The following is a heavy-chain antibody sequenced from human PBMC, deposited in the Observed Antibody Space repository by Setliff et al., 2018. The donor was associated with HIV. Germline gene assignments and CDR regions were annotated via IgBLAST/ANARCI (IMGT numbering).Heavy chain of an antibody. V-gene: IGHV4-61*02. Sequence: PSETLSLTCTVSGGSITSGSYYWSWIRQPVGKGLEWIGRIYSNGRTTHNPSLKSRVTISRDTSENQFSLRLSSVTAADTAVYYCARGSYTVRIDYWGQGTRVTVSS. J-gene: IGHJ4*02. CDR2: IYSNGRT. CDR3: ARGSYTVRIDY. CDR1: GGSITSGSYY. D-gene: IGHD3-10*01.